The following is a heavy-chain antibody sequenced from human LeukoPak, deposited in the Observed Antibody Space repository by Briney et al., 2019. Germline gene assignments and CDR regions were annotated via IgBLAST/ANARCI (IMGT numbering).Heavy chain of an antibody. CDR1: GISISSYA. D-gene: IGHD6-13*01. V-gene: IGHV3-23*01. CDR2: FSGSGGSI. CDR3: TREGAAAAYGMDV. Sequence: GGSLRLSCVASGISISSYAMNWVRQAPGKGLEWVSTFSGSGGSIYYADSVKGRFTISRDNSKNTLYLQMNSPRAEDTAVYYCTREGAAAAYGMDVWGQGTTVTVSS. J-gene: IGHJ6*02.